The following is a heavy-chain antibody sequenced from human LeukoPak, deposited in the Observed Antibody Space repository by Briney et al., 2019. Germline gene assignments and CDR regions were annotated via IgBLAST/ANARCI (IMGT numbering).Heavy chain of an antibody. CDR1: GGSISSSSYY. CDR3: ARDAYSYGHDY. Sequence: SETLSLTCTVSGGSISSSSYYWGWIRQPPGKGLEWIGSIYYSGSTYYNPSLKSRVTISVDTSKNQFSLKLSSVTAADTAVYYCARDAYSYGHDYWGQGTLVTVSS. J-gene: IGHJ4*02. V-gene: IGHV4-39*07. CDR2: IYYSGST. D-gene: IGHD5-18*01.